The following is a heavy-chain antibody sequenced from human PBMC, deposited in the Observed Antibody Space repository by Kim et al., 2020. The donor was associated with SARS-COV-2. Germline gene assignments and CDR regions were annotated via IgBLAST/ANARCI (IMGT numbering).Heavy chain of an antibody. CDR3: ARVLFYYDSSGSNWFDP. J-gene: IGHJ5*02. V-gene: IGHV4-39*07. Sequence: RKSRVTISVDTAKNQFSLRLSSVTAADTAVYYCARVLFYYDSSGSNWFDPWGQGTLVTVSS. D-gene: IGHD3-22*01.